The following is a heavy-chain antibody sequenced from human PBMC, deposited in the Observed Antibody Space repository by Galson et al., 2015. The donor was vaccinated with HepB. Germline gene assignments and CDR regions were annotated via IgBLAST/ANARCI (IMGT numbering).Heavy chain of an antibody. Sequence: SETLSLTCAVYGGSFSDYYWSWIRQPPGKGLEWIGEINHSGSTNYNPSLKSRVTISVDTSRNQFSLKLSSVTAADTAVYYCARGGFYGSGSYYKGYDYWGQGTLVTVSS. V-gene: IGHV4-34*01. CDR2: INHSGST. CDR1: GGSFSDYY. CDR3: ARGGFYGSGSYYKGYDY. D-gene: IGHD3-10*01. J-gene: IGHJ4*02.